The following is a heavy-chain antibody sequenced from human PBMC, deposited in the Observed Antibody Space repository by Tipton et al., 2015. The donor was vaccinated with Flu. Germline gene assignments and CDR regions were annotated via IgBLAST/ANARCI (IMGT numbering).Heavy chain of an antibody. CDR3: ARDGDGMDV. V-gene: IGHV1-18*01. CDR1: GYIFIKYG. J-gene: IGHJ6*02. CDR2: ISVYNGNT. Sequence: QSEAEVKKPGASVKVSCKASGYIFIKYGISWVRQAPGQGLEWMGWISVYNGNTNYAQNVQGRVTMTTDTSTSTAYMELRSLRFDDTAVFYCARDGDGMDVWGQGTTVTVAS. D-gene: IGHD2-21*01.